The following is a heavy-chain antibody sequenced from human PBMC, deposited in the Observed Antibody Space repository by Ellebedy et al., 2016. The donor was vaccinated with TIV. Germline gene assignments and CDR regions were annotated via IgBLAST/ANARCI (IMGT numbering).Heavy chain of an antibody. CDR2: MNPNSGNT. Sequence: AASVKVSCKASGYTFTSYDINWVRQATGQGLEWMGWMNPNSGNTGYPQKFHGRVTMTRNTSISTAYMELSSLRSYDTAVYYCARGVGAALGAFDIWGQGTMVTVSS. D-gene: IGHD1-26*01. J-gene: IGHJ3*02. CDR3: ARGVGAALGAFDI. V-gene: IGHV1-8*01. CDR1: GYTFTSYD.